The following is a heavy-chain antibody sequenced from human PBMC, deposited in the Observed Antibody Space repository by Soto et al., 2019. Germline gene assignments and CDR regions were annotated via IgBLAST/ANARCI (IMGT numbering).Heavy chain of an antibody. CDR1: GFIFNNYD. J-gene: IGHJ4*02. V-gene: IGHV3-23*01. CDR3: AKRPQDCSGGTCYRNYFDY. Sequence: EVPLLDSGGGLVQPGGSLRLSCAASGFIFNNYDMNWVRLAPGKGLEWVSVISGSGGATYYADSVKGRFTISRDNSKNTLYLQLNNLRAEDSAVYFCAKRPQDCSGGTCYRNYFDYWGQGTAVTVSS. D-gene: IGHD2-15*01. CDR2: ISGSGGAT.